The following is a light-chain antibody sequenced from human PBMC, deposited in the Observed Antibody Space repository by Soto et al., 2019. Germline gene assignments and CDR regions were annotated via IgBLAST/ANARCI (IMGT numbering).Light chain of an antibody. CDR2: DVS. CDR1: SSDVGGYHF. CDR3: SSYTSSSTHVV. Sequence: QSALTQPASVSGSPGQSITISCTGTSSDVGGYHFVSWYQQHPGKAPKLMIYDVSNRPSGVSDRFSGSKSGNTASLTISGLQAEDEADYNCSSYTSSSTHVVFGGGTELTV. V-gene: IGLV2-14*01. J-gene: IGLJ2*01.